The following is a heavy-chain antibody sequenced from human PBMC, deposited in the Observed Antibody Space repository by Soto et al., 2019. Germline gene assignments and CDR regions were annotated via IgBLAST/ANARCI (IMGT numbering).Heavy chain of an antibody. Sequence: EVQLVESGGGLVQPGGSLRLSCVASGFTSRNYWMHWFRQAPGKGLVWVSRITNDGSTTYYADSVKGRFTISRDNAKNTLYLQVNSLRVEDTAVYYCARDQDGAGGTADYWGQGTLVTVS. D-gene: IGHD1-26*01. CDR2: ITNDGSTT. CDR3: ARDQDGAGGTADY. CDR1: GFTSRNYW. V-gene: IGHV3-74*01. J-gene: IGHJ4*02.